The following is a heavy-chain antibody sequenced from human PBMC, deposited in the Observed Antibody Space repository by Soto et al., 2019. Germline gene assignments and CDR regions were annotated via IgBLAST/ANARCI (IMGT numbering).Heavy chain of an antibody. Sequence: SETLSLTCAVYGGSFSGYYWSWIRQPPGKGLEWIGEINHSGSTNYNPSLKSRVTISVDTSKNQFSLKLSSVTAADTAVYYCASQEVRNIVVVPALYGMDVWGQGTTVTVS. J-gene: IGHJ6*02. CDR2: INHSGST. D-gene: IGHD2-2*01. CDR3: ASQEVRNIVVVPALYGMDV. CDR1: GGSFSGYY. V-gene: IGHV4-34*01.